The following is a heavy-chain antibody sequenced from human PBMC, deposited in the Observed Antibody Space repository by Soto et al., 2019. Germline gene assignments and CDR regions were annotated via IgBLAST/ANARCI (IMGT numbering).Heavy chain of an antibody. Sequence: QVQLQESGPGLVKPSQTLSLTCIVSGGSISSGGYYWSWIRQHPGKGLEWIGYIYYSGSTYYNPSLKSRVTISGDSSKNQFSLKLSSVTAADTAVYYCARGTYCGGDCYSREFDYWGQGTLVTVS. V-gene: IGHV4-31*03. CDR1: GGSISSGGYY. CDR2: IYYSGST. J-gene: IGHJ4*02. D-gene: IGHD2-21*02. CDR3: ARGTYCGGDCYSREFDY.